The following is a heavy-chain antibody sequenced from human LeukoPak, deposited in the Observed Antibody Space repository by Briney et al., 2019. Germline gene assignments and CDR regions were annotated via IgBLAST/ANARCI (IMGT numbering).Heavy chain of an antibody. CDR1: GFTFSSYA. CDR3: ATGDLPSGV. CDR2: ISYDGSNK. V-gene: IGHV3-30-3*01. J-gene: IGHJ3*01. D-gene: IGHD1-26*01. Sequence: GGSLRLSCAASGFTFSSYAMHWVRQAPGKGLEWVAVISYDGSNKYYADSVKGRFTISRDNSKNTLYLQMNSLRAEDTAVYYCATGDLPSGVWGQGTMVTVPS.